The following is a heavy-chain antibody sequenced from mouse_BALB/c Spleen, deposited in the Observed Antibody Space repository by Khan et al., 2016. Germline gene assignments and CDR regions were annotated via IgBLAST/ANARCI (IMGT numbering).Heavy chain of an antibody. CDR2: ISSGGSYT. Sequence: EVELVESGGGLVKPGGSLKLSCAASGFTFSSYAMSWVRQSPEKRLEWVAEISSGGSYTYYPDTVTGRFTISRDNAKNTLYLEMSSLRSEDTAMYYCARAYSPYWGQGTLVTVSA. CDR1: GFTFSSYA. J-gene: IGHJ3*01. V-gene: IGHV5-9-4*01. CDR3: ARAYSPY. D-gene: IGHD2-12*01.